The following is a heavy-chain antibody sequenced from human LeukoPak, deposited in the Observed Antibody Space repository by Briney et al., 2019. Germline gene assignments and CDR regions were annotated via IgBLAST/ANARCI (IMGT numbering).Heavy chain of an antibody. CDR2: ISANGQAT. CDR1: GFAFGTYA. D-gene: IGHD3-9*01. V-gene: IGHV3-23*01. CDR3: GRDPFNTLLQRLAH. Sequence: GGSLRLSCAGSGFAFGTYAISWVRQAPGMRLEWVSSISANGQATYYADSVEGRFTISRDNSKSTLYLQLNSLRAEDTATYYCGRDPFNTLLQRLAHWGQGTLVTVSS. J-gene: IGHJ4*02.